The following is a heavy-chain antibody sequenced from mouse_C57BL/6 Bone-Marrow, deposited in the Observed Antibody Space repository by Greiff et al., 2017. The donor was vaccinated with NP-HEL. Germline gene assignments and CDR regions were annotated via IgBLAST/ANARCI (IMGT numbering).Heavy chain of an antibody. J-gene: IGHJ4*01. CDR1: GFTFSSYT. V-gene: IGHV5-9*01. Sequence: EVKLVESGGGLVKPGGSLKLSCAASGFTFSSYTMSWVRQTPEKRLEWVATISGGGGNTYYPDSVKGRFTISRDNAKNTLYLQMSSLRSEDTALYYCARQGDYGNPKDYWGQGTSVTVSS. D-gene: IGHD2-1*01. CDR3: ARQGDYGNPKDY. CDR2: ISGGGGNT.